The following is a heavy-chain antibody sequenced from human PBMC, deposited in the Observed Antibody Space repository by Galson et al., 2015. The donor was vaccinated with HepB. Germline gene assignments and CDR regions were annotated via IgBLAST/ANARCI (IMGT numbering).Heavy chain of an antibody. J-gene: IGHJ5*02. Sequence: SLRLSCAASGFTFDDYAMHWVRQAPGKGLEWVSGISWNSGSIGYADSVKGRFTISRDNAKNSLYLQMNSLRAEDTALYYCAKDIGAVAGTSNWFDPWAREPWSPSPQ. D-gene: IGHD6-19*01. CDR1: GFTFDDYA. V-gene: IGHV3-9*01. CDR3: AKDIGAVAGTSNWFDP. CDR2: ISWNSGSI.